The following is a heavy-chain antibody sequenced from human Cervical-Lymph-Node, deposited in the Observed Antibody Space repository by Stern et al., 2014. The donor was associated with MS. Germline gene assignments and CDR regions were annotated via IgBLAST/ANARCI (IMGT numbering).Heavy chain of an antibody. CDR3: ARVSLSDYDYSDP. Sequence: QVQLQQSGPGLVRPSETLSLTCVVSGDSISSNNWWSWVRQSPEKGLEWIGEIHHCGTTNLAPLFQSRFTISLHQAKNHFSLNLTSVTAADTAVYHCARVSLSDYDYSDPWGQGTLVTVSS. D-gene: IGHD5-12*01. J-gene: IGHJ5*02. CDR1: GDSISSNNW. CDR2: IHHCGTT. V-gene: IGHV4-4*02.